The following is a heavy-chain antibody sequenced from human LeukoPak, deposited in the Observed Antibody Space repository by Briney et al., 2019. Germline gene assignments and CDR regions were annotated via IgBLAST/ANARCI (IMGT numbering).Heavy chain of an antibody. J-gene: IGHJ4*02. V-gene: IGHV3-30*02. CDR2: IRYDGSNN. CDR1: GFTFSDYG. CDR3: ARDAWTYCSGGSCYSGDFDY. D-gene: IGHD2-15*01. Sequence: GGSLRLSCAASGFTFSDYGMNWVRQAPGKGLEWVTFIRYDGSNNYYADSVKGRFTISRDNSKNTLYLQMNSLRAEDTAVYYCARDAWTYCSGGSCYSGDFDYWGQGTLVTVSS.